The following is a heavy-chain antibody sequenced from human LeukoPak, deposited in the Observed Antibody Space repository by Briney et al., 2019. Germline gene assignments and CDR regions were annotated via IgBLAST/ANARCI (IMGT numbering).Heavy chain of an antibody. Sequence: GASVKVSCKASGYSFTGHYMHWVRQAPGQGLEWMGWINPKSGGTNYAQKFQGRVTMTRDTSISTAYMDMSSPRSDDTAVYYCARASFWESPINWFAPWGQGTLVTVSS. CDR1: GYSFTGHY. J-gene: IGHJ5*02. V-gene: IGHV1-2*02. CDR2: INPKSGGT. CDR3: ARASFWESPINWFAP. D-gene: IGHD3-16*01.